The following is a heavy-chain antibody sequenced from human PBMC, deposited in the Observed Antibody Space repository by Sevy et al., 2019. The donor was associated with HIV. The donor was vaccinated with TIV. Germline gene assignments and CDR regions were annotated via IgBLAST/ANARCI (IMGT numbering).Heavy chain of an antibody. Sequence: GGSLRLSCAASGFTFSDHYMDWVRQAPGKGLEWVGRTRNKANSYTTEYAASVKGRFTISRDDSKNSLYLQMNSLKTEDTAVYYCAREPAYYYDSSGYYYNNYYYMDVWGKGTTVTVSS. J-gene: IGHJ6*03. D-gene: IGHD3-22*01. CDR2: TRNKANSYTT. CDR3: AREPAYYYDSSGYYYNNYYYMDV. V-gene: IGHV3-72*01. CDR1: GFTFSDHY.